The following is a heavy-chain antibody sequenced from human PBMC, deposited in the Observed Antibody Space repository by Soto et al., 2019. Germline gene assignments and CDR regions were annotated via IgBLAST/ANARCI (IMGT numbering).Heavy chain of an antibody. CDR3: ARVGSSTSFNWFDP. CDR2: IYYSGST. CDR1: GGTISIGGYY. D-gene: IGHD2-2*01. Sequence: SETLSLTCTVSGGTISIGGYYWSWIRQHPGKGLEWIGYIYYSGSTYYNPSLKSRVTISVDTSKNQFSLKLSSVTAADTAVYYCARVGSSTSFNWFDPWGEGTLVTVSS. V-gene: IGHV4-31*03. J-gene: IGHJ5*02.